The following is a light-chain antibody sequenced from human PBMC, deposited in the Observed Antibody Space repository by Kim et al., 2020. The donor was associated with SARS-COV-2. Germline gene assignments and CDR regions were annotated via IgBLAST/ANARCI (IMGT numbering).Light chain of an antibody. CDR2: VAS. Sequence: PGDRAPRSWRARPRFSRHLAWYQQTPGQAPRLLIYVASTRATGIPARFSGSGSGTEFTLTISSLQSEDFAVYYCQQYNNWPPEYTFGQGTKLEI. J-gene: IGKJ2*01. CDR3: QQYNNWPPEYT. CDR1: PRFSRH. V-gene: IGKV3-15*01.